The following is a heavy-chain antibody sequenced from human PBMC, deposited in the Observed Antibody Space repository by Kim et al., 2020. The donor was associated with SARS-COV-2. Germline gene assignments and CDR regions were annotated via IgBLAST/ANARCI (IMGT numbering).Heavy chain of an antibody. D-gene: IGHD3-22*01. CDR1: GFTFSSYS. V-gene: IGHV3-21*01. CDR2: ISSSSSYI. J-gene: IGHJ4*02. Sequence: GGSLRLSCAASGFTFSSYSMNWVRQAPGKGLEWVSSISSSSSYIYYADSVKGRFTISRDNAKNSLYLQMNSLRAEDTAVYYCARDAYPYYYDSSGYFSDYWGQGTLVTVSS. CDR3: ARDAYPYYYDSSGYFSDY.